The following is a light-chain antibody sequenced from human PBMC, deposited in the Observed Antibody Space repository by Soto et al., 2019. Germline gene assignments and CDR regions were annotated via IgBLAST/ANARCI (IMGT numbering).Light chain of an antibody. V-gene: IGLV1-44*01. CDR2: SNN. CDR3: AAWDDSLNGYA. J-gene: IGLJ1*01. CDR1: SSNIGSNT. Sequence: QSVLTQPPSASGTPGRRVVISCSGSSSNIGSNTVNWYQQLPGTAPKLLIYSNNHRPSGVPDRFSGSKSGTSASLAISGLQSDDEADYYCAAWDDSLNGYAFATGTRSPS.